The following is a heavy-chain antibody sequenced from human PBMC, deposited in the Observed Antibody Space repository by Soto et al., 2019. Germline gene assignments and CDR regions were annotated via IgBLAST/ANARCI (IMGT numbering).Heavy chain of an antibody. V-gene: IGHV1-69*12. CDR1: GGTFSSYA. Sequence: QVQLVQSGAEVKKPGSSVKVSCKASGGTFSSYAISWVRQAPGQGLEWMGGIIPIFGTANYAQKFQGRVTIXXDXSXXTAYMELSSLRSEDTAVYYCARVPYCSGGSCYFGYWGQGTLVTVSS. J-gene: IGHJ4*02. CDR2: IIPIFGTA. D-gene: IGHD2-15*01. CDR3: ARVPYCSGGSCYFGY.